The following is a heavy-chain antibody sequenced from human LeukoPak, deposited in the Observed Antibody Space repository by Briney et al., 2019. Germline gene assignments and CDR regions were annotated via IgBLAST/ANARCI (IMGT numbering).Heavy chain of an antibody. V-gene: IGHV1-24*01. Sequence: ASVTVSCKVSGYTLTELSMHWVRQAPGKGLEWMGGFDPEDGETIYAQKFQGRVTMTEDTSTDTAYMELSSLRSEDTAVYYCATASIRAARPTDYWGQGTLVTVSS. CDR2: FDPEDGET. D-gene: IGHD6-6*01. CDR1: GYTLTELS. CDR3: ATASIRAARPTDY. J-gene: IGHJ4*02.